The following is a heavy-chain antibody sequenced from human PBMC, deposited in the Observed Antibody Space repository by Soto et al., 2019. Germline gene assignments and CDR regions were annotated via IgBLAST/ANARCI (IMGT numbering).Heavy chain of an antibody. Sequence: GESLKISCKGSGYIFTNYWISWVRQMPGKGLEWMGRINPSDSYTNYSPSFHGHVTISADRSISTAYLQWSSLKASDTAIYYCAGLGSSDWPDDSWGQGTLVTVSS. D-gene: IGHD6-25*01. V-gene: IGHV5-10-1*01. CDR1: GYIFTNYW. J-gene: IGHJ4*02. CDR2: INPSDSYT. CDR3: AGLGSSDWPDDS.